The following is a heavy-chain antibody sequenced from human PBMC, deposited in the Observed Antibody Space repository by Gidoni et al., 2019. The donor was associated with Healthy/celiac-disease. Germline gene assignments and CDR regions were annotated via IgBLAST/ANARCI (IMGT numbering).Heavy chain of an antibody. V-gene: IGHV3-15*07. CDR2: SKSKTDGGTT. J-gene: IGHJ4*02. Sequence: EVQLVEPGGGLVKPGGCLRLSCAASGFTFSKAWMNWVRQAPGKGLEWVGRSKSKTDGGTTDYAAPVKGRFTISRDDSKNTLYLQMNSLKTEDTAVYYCTTHLAFYDYVWGSNDYWGQGTLVTVSS. CDR1: GFTFSKAW. CDR3: TTHLAFYDYVWGSNDY. D-gene: IGHD3-16*01.